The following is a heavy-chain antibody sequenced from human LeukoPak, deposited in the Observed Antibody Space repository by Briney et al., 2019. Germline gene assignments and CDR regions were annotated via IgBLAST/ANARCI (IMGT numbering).Heavy chain of an antibody. Sequence: SVKVSCKASGGTFSSYAISWLRQAPGQRLEWMGGIIPIFGTANYAQKFQGRVTITTDESTSTAYMELSSLRSEDTAVYYCRLSGGRLESHYTIDYWGQGTLVTVSS. J-gene: IGHJ4*02. D-gene: IGHD1-26*01. CDR3: RLSGGRLESHYTIDY. V-gene: IGHV1-69*05. CDR2: IIPIFGTA. CDR1: GGTFSSYA.